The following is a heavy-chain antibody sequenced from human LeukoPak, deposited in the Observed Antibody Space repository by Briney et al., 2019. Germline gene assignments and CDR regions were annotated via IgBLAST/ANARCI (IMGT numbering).Heavy chain of an antibody. CDR1: GVSFSGYY. V-gene: IGHV4-34*01. D-gene: IGHD4-17*01. J-gene: IGHJ4*02. Sequence: SESLSLSCAVYGVSFSGYYLSWVRQPPGKGLEWIGEINLSGSTNYNPSLKSRVTTSADTSKNHFSLQLSSVTAADAAVYYCARGTMTTVTYYFDYWGQGTLATVSS. CDR2: INLSGST. CDR3: ARGTMTTVTYYFDY.